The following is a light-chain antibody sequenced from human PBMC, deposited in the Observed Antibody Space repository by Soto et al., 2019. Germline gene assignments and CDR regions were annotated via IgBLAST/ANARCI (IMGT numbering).Light chain of an antibody. CDR2: DDN. Sequence: HSELTQPPSVSAAPGQKVTISCSGSSSNIGGNSVSWYQQLPGTAPKLLIYDDNNRPSRIPGRFSGSKSGTSATLGITGFQTGVAAEYSCGSWDGSLSAYDFGTGTKVTVL. CDR3: GSWDGSLSAYD. V-gene: IGLV1-51*01. CDR1: SSNIGGNS. J-gene: IGLJ1*01.